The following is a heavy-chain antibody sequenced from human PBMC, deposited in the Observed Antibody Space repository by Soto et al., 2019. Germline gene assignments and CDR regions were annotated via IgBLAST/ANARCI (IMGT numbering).Heavy chain of an antibody. CDR3: AHIPQLGYCTNGVCVCVNNWFDP. V-gene: IGHV2-5*01. CDR1: GFSLSTSGVG. D-gene: IGHD2-8*01. CDR2: IYWNDDK. J-gene: IGHJ5*02. Sequence: QITLKESGPTLVKPTQTLTLTCTFSGFSLSTSGVGVDWIRQPPGKALEWLALIYWNDDKRYSPSLKTRLTITQETSKIQVVLKMTNMDPVDTATYYCAHIPQLGYCTNGVCVCVNNWFDPWGQGTLVTVSS.